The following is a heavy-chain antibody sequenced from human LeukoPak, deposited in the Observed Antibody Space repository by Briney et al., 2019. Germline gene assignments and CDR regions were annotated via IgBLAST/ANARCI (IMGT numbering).Heavy chain of an antibody. D-gene: IGHD2-8*01. CDR2: LNSDGRII. J-gene: IGHJ6*03. V-gene: IGHV3-74*01. Sequence: GGSLRLSCVDSVFAFSGNWMAWLRQVRWKGLVGVSRLNSDGRIIRYADCVKGRFTISRDKANNTLYLQMNSLRAEDTGVYYCARYLYAFALDVWGKGTTVTVS. CDR1: VFAFSGNW. CDR3: ARYLYAFALDV.